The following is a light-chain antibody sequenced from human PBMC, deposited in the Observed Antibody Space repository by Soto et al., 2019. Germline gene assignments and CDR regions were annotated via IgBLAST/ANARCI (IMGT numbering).Light chain of an antibody. J-gene: IGKJ1*01. CDR1: QSISSW. V-gene: IGKV1-5*03. Sequence: DIQMTQSPSTLSASVGDRVTITCRASQSISSWLAWYQQKPGKAPKLLIYKASSLKSGVPPRFSGSGSGTEFTLTISSLQPDDFATYYCQQYSSYSWTFGLGTKVEIK. CDR2: KAS. CDR3: QQYSSYSWT.